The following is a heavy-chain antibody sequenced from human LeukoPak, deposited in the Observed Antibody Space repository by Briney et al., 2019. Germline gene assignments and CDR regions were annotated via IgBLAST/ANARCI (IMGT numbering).Heavy chain of an antibody. CDR2: IYHSGVT. D-gene: IGHD5/OR15-5a*01. V-gene: IGHV4-38-2*02. Sequence: SETLSLTCTVSDYSISSGYGYYWGWIRQPPGKGLEWIGNIYHSGVTYYNHFNSSLKSRVTISIDTSKNQFSLRLTSVTAADTAVYFCATLVSTRYYFDYWGQGTLVTVSS. J-gene: IGHJ4*02. CDR1: DYSISSGYGYY. CDR3: ATLVSTRYYFDY.